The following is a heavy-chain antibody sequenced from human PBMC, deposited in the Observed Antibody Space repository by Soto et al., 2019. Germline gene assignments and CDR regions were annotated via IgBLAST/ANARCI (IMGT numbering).Heavy chain of an antibody. D-gene: IGHD6-19*01. CDR1: GFTFSSYF. CDR3: AKDIYSSGWYVDY. CDR2: ISGSGGST. V-gene: IGHV3-23*01. Sequence: GGSLRLSCVASGFTFSSYFMSWVRQAPGKGLEWVSAISGSGGSTYYADSVKGRFTISRDNSKNTLYLQMNSLRAEDTAVYYCAKDIYSSGWYVDYWGQGTLVTVSS. J-gene: IGHJ4*02.